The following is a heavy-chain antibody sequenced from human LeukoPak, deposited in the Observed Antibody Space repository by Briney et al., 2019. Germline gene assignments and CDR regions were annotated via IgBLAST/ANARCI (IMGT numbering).Heavy chain of an antibody. Sequence: ASVTVSCKASGGTFSSYAISWVRHAPGQGLEWMGGIIPIFGTANYAQKFQGRVTITTDESTSPAYMELSSLRSEATAVYYCASAEAARYRYYMDVWGKGTTVTVSS. CDR3: ASAEAARYRYYMDV. V-gene: IGHV1-69*05. CDR1: GGTFSSYA. J-gene: IGHJ6*03. D-gene: IGHD6-6*01. CDR2: IIPIFGTA.